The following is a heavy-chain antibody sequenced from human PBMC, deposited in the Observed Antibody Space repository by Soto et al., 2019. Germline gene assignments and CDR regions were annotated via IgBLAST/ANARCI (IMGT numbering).Heavy chain of an antibody. CDR3: ARLVDTIFSWFDY. CDR1: GGSISSSSYY. V-gene: IGHV4-39*01. Sequence: SETLSLTCTVSGGSISSSSYYWGWIRQPPGKGLEWIGSIYYSGSTYYNPSLKSRVTISVDTSKNQFSLKLSSVTAADTAVYYCARLVDTIFSWFDYWGQGTLVTVSS. J-gene: IGHJ4*02. D-gene: IGHD3-9*01. CDR2: IYYSGST.